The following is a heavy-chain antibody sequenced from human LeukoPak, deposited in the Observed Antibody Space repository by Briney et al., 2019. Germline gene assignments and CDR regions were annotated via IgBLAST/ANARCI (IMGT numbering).Heavy chain of an antibody. CDR1: GGSFSGYY. J-gene: IGHJ5*02. Sequence: SETLSLTCAVYGGSFSGYYWSWIRQPPRKGLEWIGEINHSGSTNYNPSLKSRVTISVDTSKNQFSLKLSCVTAAETAVYYCARGGGRYSYGPRFDPWGQGTLVTVSS. CDR3: ARGGGRYSYGPRFDP. V-gene: IGHV4-34*01. CDR2: INHSGST. D-gene: IGHD5-18*01.